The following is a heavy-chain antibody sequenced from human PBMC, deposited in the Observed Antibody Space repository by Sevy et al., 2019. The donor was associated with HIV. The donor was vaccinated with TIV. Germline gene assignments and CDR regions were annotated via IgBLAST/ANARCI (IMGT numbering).Heavy chain of an antibody. V-gene: IGHV3-33*01. CDR1: GFTFSSYG. CDR3: ARSKDHYYDSSGYHYYFDY. J-gene: IGHJ4*02. CDR2: IWYDGSNK. Sequence: GGSLRLSCAASGFTFSSYGMHWVRQAPGKGLEWVAVIWYDGSNKYYADSVKGRFTISRDNSKNTLYLQMNSLRAEDTVVYYCARSKDHYYDSSGYHYYFDYWGQGTLVTVSS. D-gene: IGHD3-22*01.